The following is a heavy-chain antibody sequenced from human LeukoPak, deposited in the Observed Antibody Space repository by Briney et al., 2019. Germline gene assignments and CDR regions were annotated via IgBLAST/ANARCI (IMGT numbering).Heavy chain of an antibody. CDR1: GFTFSCYA. V-gene: IGHV3-23*01. J-gene: IGHJ4*02. CDR3: ARSIVVGATHLDY. Sequence: GGSLRLSCAASGFTFSCYAMSWVRQAPGKGLEWVSAISGSGGSTYYADSVKGRLTISRDNSKNTLYLEMHSLKAEDTAVYYCARSIVVGATHLDYWGQGTLVTVSS. CDR2: ISGSGGST. D-gene: IGHD1-26*01.